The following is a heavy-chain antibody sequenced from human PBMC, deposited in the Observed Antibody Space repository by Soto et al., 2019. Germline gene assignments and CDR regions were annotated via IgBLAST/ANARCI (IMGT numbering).Heavy chain of an antibody. CDR1: GFTFSSYA. Sequence: GGSLRLSCAASGFTFSSYAMSWVRQAPGKGLEWVSAISGSGGSTYYADSVKGRFTISRDNSKNTLYLQMNSLRAEDTAVYYCANSQPYYDILTGYYKFDYWYQGTLVTVSS. V-gene: IGHV3-23*01. CDR3: ANSQPYYDILTGYYKFDY. CDR2: ISGSGGST. J-gene: IGHJ4*02. D-gene: IGHD3-9*01.